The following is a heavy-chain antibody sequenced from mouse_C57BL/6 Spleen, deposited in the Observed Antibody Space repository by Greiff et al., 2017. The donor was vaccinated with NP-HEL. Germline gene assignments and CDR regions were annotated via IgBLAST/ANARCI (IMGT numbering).Heavy chain of an antibody. V-gene: IGHV1-64*01. D-gene: IGHD1-1*01. CDR1: GYTFTSYW. J-gene: IGHJ2*01. Sequence: QVQLQQSGAELVKPGASVKLSCKASGYTFTSYWMHWVKQRPGQGLEWIGMIHPNSGSTNYNEKFKSKATLTVDTSSSTAYMQLSSLTSEDSAVYYCAREVTTVVATEGDYWGQGTTLTVSS. CDR2: IHPNSGST. CDR3: AREVTTVVATEGDY.